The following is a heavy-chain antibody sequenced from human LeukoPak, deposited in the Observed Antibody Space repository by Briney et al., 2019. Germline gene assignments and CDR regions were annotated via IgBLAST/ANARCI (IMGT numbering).Heavy chain of an antibody. V-gene: IGHV4-34*01. Sequence: PSETLSLTCAVYGGSFSGYYWSWIRQPPGKGLEWIGEINHSGSTNYNPSLKSRVTISVDTSKNQSSLKLSSVTAADTAVYYCARRPLGYCSSTSCAGRYWFDPCGQGTLVTVSS. J-gene: IGHJ5*02. D-gene: IGHD2-2*01. CDR1: GGSFSGYY. CDR2: INHSGST. CDR3: ARRPLGYCSSTSCAGRYWFDP.